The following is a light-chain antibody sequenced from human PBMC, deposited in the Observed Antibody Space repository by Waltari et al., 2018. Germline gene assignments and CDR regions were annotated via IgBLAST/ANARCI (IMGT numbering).Light chain of an antibody. CDR3: CAYAGSYTWV. Sequence: QAALTQPRSVSGSPGQSVTISCTGTSSDIGGYNYVSWYQQHPGTAPKFMIYEVSKRASGVSGRFSGSKSGNTASLTISGLQAEDKADYYGCAYAGSYTWVFGGGTRLTVL. J-gene: IGLJ2*01. V-gene: IGLV2-11*01. CDR1: SSDIGGYNY. CDR2: EVS.